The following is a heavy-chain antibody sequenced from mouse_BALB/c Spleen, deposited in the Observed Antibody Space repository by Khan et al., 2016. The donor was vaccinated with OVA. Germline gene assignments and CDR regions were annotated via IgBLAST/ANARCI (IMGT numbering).Heavy chain of an antibody. V-gene: IGHV14-3*02. CDR3: ARMARK. CDR2: IDPPNGNT. J-gene: IGHJ2*01. CDR1: GYTITDTY. Sequence: VQLQQSGAELVKPGATVKLSCTASGYTITDTYMHWLKQCPEQGLEWIGWIDPPNGNTTYDPKFQGKATITADTSSNTAYLQLSSLTSEDTAVYYCARMARKWGQGTTLTVSS.